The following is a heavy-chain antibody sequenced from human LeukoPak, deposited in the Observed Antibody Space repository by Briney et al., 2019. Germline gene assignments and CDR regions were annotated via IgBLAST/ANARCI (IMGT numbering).Heavy chain of an antibody. CDR1: GFTVSGDY. V-gene: IGHV3-53*01. D-gene: IGHD4/OR15-4a*01. Sequence: GSLRLSCAVSGFTVSGDYMSWVRQAPGKGLEWVSVIYADFDTTDYADSVKGRFTISRDNSKNTLYLHMNSLRVEDTATYFCARALNRHIGAFEYWGQGALVTVSS. CDR2: IYADFDTT. J-gene: IGHJ4*02. CDR3: ARALNRHIGAFEY.